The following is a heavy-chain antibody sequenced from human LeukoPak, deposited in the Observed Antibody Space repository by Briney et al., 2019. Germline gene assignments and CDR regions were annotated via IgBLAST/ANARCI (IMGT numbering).Heavy chain of an antibody. Sequence: GASVKVSCTASGYMFTNYYMHWVRQAPGQGLEWMGIINPSGGNTRYTQKFQGRVTMTRDRSTSTVYMELSSLRSEDTAVYYCAREPIGSTWYYFDSWGQGTLVTVSS. CDR1: GYMFTNYY. CDR3: AREPIGSTWYYFDS. D-gene: IGHD6-13*01. V-gene: IGHV1-46*01. J-gene: IGHJ4*02. CDR2: INPSGGNT.